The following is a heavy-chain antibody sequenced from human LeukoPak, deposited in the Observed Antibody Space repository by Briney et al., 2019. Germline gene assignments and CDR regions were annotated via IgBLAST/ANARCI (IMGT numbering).Heavy chain of an antibody. J-gene: IGHJ4*02. CDR3: ARGDCSSTSCKGGYFDY. Sequence: GGSLRLSCVVSGFSFSAYSMNWVRQAPGKGLEWVSVIYSGGSTYYADSVKGRFTISRDNSKNTLYLQMNSLRAEDTAVYYCARGDCSSTSCKGGYFDYWGQGTLVTVSS. CDR2: IYSGGST. CDR1: GFSFSAYS. V-gene: IGHV3-53*01. D-gene: IGHD2-2*01.